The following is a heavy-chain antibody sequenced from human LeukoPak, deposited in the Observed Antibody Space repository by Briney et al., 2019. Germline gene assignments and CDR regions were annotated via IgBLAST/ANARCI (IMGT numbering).Heavy chain of an antibody. Sequence: PGGSLRLSCSASGFTFSDYAMSWVRQAPGKGLDGVSTARSSGSPPSYAGSVRGRFTVSRDGSKNTVFLQLNSRRAEGTAVYFCAKQRLVTSWYAFDLWGQGTLVTVSS. CDR2: ARSSGSPP. CDR1: GFTFSDYA. D-gene: IGHD6-13*01. CDR3: AKQRLVTSWYAFDL. V-gene: IGHV3-23*01. J-gene: IGHJ4*02.